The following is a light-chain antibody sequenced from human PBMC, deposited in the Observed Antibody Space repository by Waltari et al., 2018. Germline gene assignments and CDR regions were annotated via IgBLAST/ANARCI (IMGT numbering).Light chain of an antibody. V-gene: IGLV2-11*01. CDR3: CSYAGSYTFYV. CDR2: DVS. CDR1: SSDVGGYNY. Sequence: QSALTQPRSVSGSPGQSVTISCTGTSSDVGGYNYVSWYQQSPGKAPKLMIYDVSERPSGVPDRFSGSKSGNTASLTISGLQAEDEADYYCCSYAGSYTFYVFGTGTKVTVL. J-gene: IGLJ1*01.